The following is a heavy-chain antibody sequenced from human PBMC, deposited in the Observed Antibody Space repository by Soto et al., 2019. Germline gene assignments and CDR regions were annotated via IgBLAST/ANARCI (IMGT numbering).Heavy chain of an antibody. CDR1: GATYSTSA. J-gene: IGHJ4*02. Sequence: SVKVSCKASGATYSTSAISGVRQAPGQGLEWMGGINPILGTPDYAHKFQGRVTITADESTSTVYMEVGSLRSEDTALYFCARGGVDVVSTSAFDYWGQGTLVTVSS. CDR2: INPILGTP. D-gene: IGHD2-2*03. CDR3: ARGGVDVVSTSAFDY. V-gene: IGHV1-69*13.